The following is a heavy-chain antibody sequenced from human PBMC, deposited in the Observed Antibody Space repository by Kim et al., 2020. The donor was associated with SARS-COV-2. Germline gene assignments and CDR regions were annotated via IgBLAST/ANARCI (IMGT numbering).Heavy chain of an antibody. CDR3: AKMRSTTLAATNY. CDR2: IICSGGTT. J-gene: IGHJ4*02. CDR1: GFTFSNYA. V-gene: IGHV3-23*01. D-gene: IGHD2-15*01. Sequence: GGSLRLSCATSGFTFSNYALTWVRPAPGKGLEWVSVIICSGGTTYYADSVKGRFTISRDNSKNTVYLQMNSLRADDTAVYYCAKMRSTTLAATNYWGQGTLAIVSS.